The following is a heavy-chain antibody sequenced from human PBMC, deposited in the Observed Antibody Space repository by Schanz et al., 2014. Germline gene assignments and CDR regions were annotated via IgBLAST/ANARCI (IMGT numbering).Heavy chain of an antibody. CDR2: IYNSGSA. CDR1: GGSIRRSTYY. J-gene: IGHJ4*02. D-gene: IGHD3-10*01. Sequence: QLQLQESGPGLVKPSETLSLTCTVSGGSIRRSTYYWGWIRQPPGKGLEWVASIYNSGSAYYGPSLKSRVTISVETSKNQFSRRLTSVTASDTAVYYCELITLDRGVRNDYWGQGTLVSVSS. CDR3: ELITLDRGVRNDY. V-gene: IGHV4-39*01.